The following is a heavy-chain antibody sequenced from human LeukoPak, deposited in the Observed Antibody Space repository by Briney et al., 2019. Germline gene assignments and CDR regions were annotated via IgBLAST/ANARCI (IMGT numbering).Heavy chain of an antibody. Sequence: SGPTLTHPSSPLTLTYTLSEVSLRTSGGGVGWIRQPPGKALGWLTLSYWGDDKRYSPSLKSRLTITKDTSKNQVVLTLTNMDPVDTATYYCAHSSAYYDFWSGYRTSYNWFDPWGQGTLVTVSS. V-gene: IGHV2-5*02. CDR1: EVSLRTSGGG. D-gene: IGHD3-3*01. J-gene: IGHJ5*02. CDR2: SYWGDDK. CDR3: AHSSAYYDFWSGYRTSYNWFDP.